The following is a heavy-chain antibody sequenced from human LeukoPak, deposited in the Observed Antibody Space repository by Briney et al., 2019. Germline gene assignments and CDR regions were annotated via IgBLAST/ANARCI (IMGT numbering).Heavy chain of an antibody. J-gene: IGHJ6*02. V-gene: IGHV1-2*06. CDR2: INPNSGGT. CDR3: ARRPAEGVWAGSGRGGMDV. CDR1: GYTFTGYY. Sequence: ASVTVSCTASGYTFTGYYMHWVRQAPGQGLEWMGRINPNSGGTNYAQKFQGRVTMTRDTSIGTAYMELSRLRSDDTAVYYCARRPAEGVWAGSGRGGMDVWGQGTTVTVSS. D-gene: IGHD3-16*01.